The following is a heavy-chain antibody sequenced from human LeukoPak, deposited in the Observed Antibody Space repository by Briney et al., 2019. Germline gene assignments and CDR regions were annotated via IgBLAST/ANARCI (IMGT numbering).Heavy chain of an antibody. V-gene: IGHV4-31*03. Sequence: SQTLPLTCTVSGGSISSGGYYWSWIRQHPGKGLEWIGYIYYSGSTYYNPSLKSRVTISVDTSKNQFSLKLSSVTAADTAVYYYARALQQDYYYGMDVWGQGTTVTVSS. D-gene: IGHD4-11*01. CDR1: GGSISSGGYY. CDR3: ARALQQDYYYGMDV. CDR2: IYYSGST. J-gene: IGHJ6*02.